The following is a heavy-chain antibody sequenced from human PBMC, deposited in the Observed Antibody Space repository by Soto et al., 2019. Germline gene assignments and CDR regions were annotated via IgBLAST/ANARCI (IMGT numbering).Heavy chain of an antibody. CDR2: IYYSGST. CDR3: ALTYYYDSSGYPNLKDV. CDR1: GGSISSGGYY. J-gene: IGHJ6*02. D-gene: IGHD3-22*01. Sequence: PSETLSLTCTVSGGSISSGGYYWSWIRQHPGKGLEWIGYIYYSGSTYYNPSLKSRVTISVDTSKNQFSLKLSSVTAADTAVYYCALTYYYDSSGYPNLKDVWGQGTTVTVSS. V-gene: IGHV4-31*03.